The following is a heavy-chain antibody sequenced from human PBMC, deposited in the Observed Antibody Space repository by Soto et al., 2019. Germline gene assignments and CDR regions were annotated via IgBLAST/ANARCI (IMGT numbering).Heavy chain of an antibody. CDR3: ARGEHAQDYDILTGYFDY. CDR1: GYTFTSYG. Sequence: ASVKVSCKASGYTFTSYGISWVRQAPGQGLEWMGWISAYNGNTNYAQKLQGRVTMTTDTSTSTAYMELRSLRSDDTAVYYCARGEHAQDYDILTGYFDYWGQGTLVTVSS. J-gene: IGHJ4*02. V-gene: IGHV1-18*01. CDR2: ISAYNGNT. D-gene: IGHD3-9*01.